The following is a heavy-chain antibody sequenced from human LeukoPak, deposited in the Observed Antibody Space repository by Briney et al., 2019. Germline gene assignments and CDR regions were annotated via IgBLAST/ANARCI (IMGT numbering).Heavy chain of an antibody. CDR1: VYNLTNNW. Sequence: GESLKISCKFSVYNLTNNWIGWVRQVPGKGLEWMGLIYPGYSAAKYSPSFQGQVTLSVDASISTAYLQLSGLRASDTAIYYCVRFALTSSLDHWGQGTLVTVSS. J-gene: IGHJ5*02. V-gene: IGHV5-51*01. D-gene: IGHD6-13*01. CDR3: VRFALTSSLDH. CDR2: IYPGYSAA.